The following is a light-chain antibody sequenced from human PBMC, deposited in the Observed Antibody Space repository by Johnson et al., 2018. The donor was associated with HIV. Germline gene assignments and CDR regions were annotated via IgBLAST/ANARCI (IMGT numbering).Light chain of an antibody. CDR3: GTWDSSLSAGFYV. J-gene: IGLJ1*01. V-gene: IGLV1-51*02. CDR1: SSNIGNNY. CDR2: ENN. Sequence: QSVLTQPPSVSAAPGQKVTISCSGSSSNIGNNYVSWYRQLPGTAPKLLIYENNKRPSGIPDRFSGSKSGTSATLDITGIQTGEEAEYYCGTWDSSLSAGFYVFGTVTKVTVL.